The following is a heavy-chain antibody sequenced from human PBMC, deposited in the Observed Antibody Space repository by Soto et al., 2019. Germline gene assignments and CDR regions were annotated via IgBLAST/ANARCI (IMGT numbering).Heavy chain of an antibody. CDR3: ASARWDY. J-gene: IGHJ4*02. CDR2: IYYTGST. Sequence: LCVTNTVADGSIRSSSYSCGWIRQPPGKGLEWIGSIYYTGSTNYNPSLKSRVTISADTSQKQFSLTLTSVTAADTARYYCASARWDYWGQGTLVTVSS. CDR1: DGSIRSSSYS. V-gene: IGHV4-39*07.